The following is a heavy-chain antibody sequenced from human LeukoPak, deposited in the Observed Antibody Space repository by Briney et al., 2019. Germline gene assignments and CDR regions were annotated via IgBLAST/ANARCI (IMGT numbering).Heavy chain of an antibody. J-gene: IGHJ3*02. CDR3: GTDLWFGELTNPNDAFDI. CDR2: FDPEDGET. Sequence: GVSVKVSCKVSGYTLTELSMHWVRQAPGKGLEWMGGFDPEDGETIYAQKFQGRVTMTEDTSTDTAYMELSSLRSEDTAVYYCGTDLWFGELTNPNDAFDIWGQGTMVTVSS. D-gene: IGHD3-10*01. V-gene: IGHV1-24*01. CDR1: GYTLTELS.